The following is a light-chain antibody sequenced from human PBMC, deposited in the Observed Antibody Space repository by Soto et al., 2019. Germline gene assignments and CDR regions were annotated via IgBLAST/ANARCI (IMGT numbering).Light chain of an antibody. CDR2: AAS. V-gene: IGKV1-39*01. CDR3: QQSYRDFPFT. J-gene: IGKJ3*01. CDR1: QSISSY. Sequence: DIQMTQSPSSLSASVGDRVTVTCRASQSISSYLNWYQQKPGKAPKLLIYAASRLQSGVPSRFSGSESGSDFTLTITSLQPEDFATYYCQQSYRDFPFTFGPGTKVDIK.